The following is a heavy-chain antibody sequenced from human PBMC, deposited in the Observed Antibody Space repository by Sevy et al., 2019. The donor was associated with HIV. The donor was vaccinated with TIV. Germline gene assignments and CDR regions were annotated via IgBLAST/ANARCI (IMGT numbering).Heavy chain of an antibody. CDR3: VSLLYYYEEYNAMDV. CDR1: GFTLSGSA. D-gene: IGHD3-22*01. J-gene: IGHJ6*02. CDR2: IRSKASSYAT. V-gene: IGHV3-73*01. Sequence: GGSLRLSCAASGFTLSGSAMHWVRQASGKGLEWIGRIRSKASSYATVYAASVKGRFTISRDDSKNTAYLQMNSLKIEDTAVYYCVSLLYYYEEYNAMDVWGQGSTVTVSS.